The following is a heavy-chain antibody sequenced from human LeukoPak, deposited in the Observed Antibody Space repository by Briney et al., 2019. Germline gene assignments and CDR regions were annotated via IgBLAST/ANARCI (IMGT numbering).Heavy chain of an antibody. CDR2: IYWNDDK. D-gene: IGHD2-15*01. CDR1: GFSLSTSGVG. CDR3: AHSDCSGGSCYSFDI. Sequence: SGPTLVKPPQTLTLTCTFSGFSLSTSGVGVGWIRQPPGKALEWPALIYWNDDKRYSPSLKSRLTITKDTSKNQVVLTMTNMDPVDTATYYCAHSDCSGGSCYSFDIWGQGTMVTVSS. V-gene: IGHV2-5*01. J-gene: IGHJ3*02.